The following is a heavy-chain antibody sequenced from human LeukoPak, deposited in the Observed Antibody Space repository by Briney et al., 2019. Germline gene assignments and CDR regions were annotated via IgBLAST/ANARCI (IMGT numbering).Heavy chain of an antibody. CDR2: INWNGDRT. CDR3: ARRDYYGSGSPDF. V-gene: IGHV3-20*04. CDR1: GFTFHDYD. J-gene: IGHJ4*02. D-gene: IGHD3-10*01. Sequence: PGGSLRLSCAASGFTFHDYDMSWVGQSPGKGLEWVSGINWNGDRTGYADSVKGRFTISRDNAKKSLYLQMNSLRAEDTALYYCARRDYYGSGSPDFWGQGTLVTVSS.